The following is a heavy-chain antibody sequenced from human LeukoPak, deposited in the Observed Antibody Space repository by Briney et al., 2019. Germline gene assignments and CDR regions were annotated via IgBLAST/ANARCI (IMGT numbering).Heavy chain of an antibody. CDR2: ISWNSDTL. J-gene: IGHJ3*02. V-gene: IGHV3-9*01. Sequence: GRSLRLSCAASGRTFVVYGMYWVRHAPGKGLDWVSGISWNSDTLDYVLSVKGRFTISRDNDKSTLYLQTNSLRAEYTALYYCAKCRVVLAVLDAFDIWGQGTLVTVSS. CDR3: AKCRVVLAVLDAFDI. CDR1: GRTFVVYG. D-gene: IGHD2-8*02.